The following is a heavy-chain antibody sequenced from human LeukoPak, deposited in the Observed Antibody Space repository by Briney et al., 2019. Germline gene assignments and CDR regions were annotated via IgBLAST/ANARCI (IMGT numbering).Heavy chain of an antibody. CDR3: ARLPAATDI. CDR1: GGSISSSTYY. V-gene: IGHV4-39*01. CDR2: IYYSGST. Sequence: SETLSLTCTVSGGSISSSTYYWGWVRQPPGKGLEWIASIYYSGSTYYNPSLKSRVTISVDTSKKQFSLKVSSVTAADTAGDYCARLPAATDIWGQGTMVTVSS. J-gene: IGHJ3*02.